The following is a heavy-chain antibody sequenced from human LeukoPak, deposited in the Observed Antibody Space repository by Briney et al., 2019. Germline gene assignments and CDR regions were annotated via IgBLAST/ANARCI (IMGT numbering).Heavy chain of an antibody. Sequence: GGSLRLSCAASGFTFSSYAMSWVRQAPGKGLEWVSAVSGRGGSTYYADSVKGRFTISRDNSKNTPYLQMNSLRAEDTAVYYCAKDQVTIFGVVIPSCFDYWGQGTLVTVSS. CDR3: AKDQVTIFGVVIPSCFDY. V-gene: IGHV3-23*01. J-gene: IGHJ4*02. CDR2: VSGRGGST. CDR1: GFTFSSYA. D-gene: IGHD3-3*01.